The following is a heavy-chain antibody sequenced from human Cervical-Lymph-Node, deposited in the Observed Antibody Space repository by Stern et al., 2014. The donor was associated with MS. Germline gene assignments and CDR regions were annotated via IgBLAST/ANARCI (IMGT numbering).Heavy chain of an antibody. D-gene: IGHD1-26*01. J-gene: IGHJ4*02. V-gene: IGHV1-46*03. Sequence: VQLVESGAEVKKPGASVKVSCKASGYTFRKYYMHWVRQAPGQGLEWVGIINPSRKTPSSAPKFQDRVTISKDTSTSTVYMELSSLRSEDTAVYYCARDSSGTYSSLDYWGQGTLVTVSS. CDR2: INPSRKTP. CDR1: GYTFRKYY. CDR3: ARDSSGTYSSLDY.